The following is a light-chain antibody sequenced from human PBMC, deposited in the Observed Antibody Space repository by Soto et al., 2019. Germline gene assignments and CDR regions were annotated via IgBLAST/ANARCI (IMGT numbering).Light chain of an antibody. CDR1: QSIGNF. J-gene: IGKJ3*01. CDR2: AAS. CDR3: HHTYSVQPT. Sequence: DIQMTQSPSSLSASVGDRVTITCRASQSIGNFLNWYQQKPGKPPKLLIYAASSLQNGVPSGFSCSGSGLDLTLTISSLQPEDFATYYCHHTYSVQPTIGRGTKVDIK. V-gene: IGKV1-39*01.